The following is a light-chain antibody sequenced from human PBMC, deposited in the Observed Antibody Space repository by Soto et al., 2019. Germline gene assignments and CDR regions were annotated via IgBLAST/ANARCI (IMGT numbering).Light chain of an antibody. J-gene: IGKJ1*01. V-gene: IGKV1-5*01. CDR2: EAS. CDR3: QQYYSDWT. CDR1: QSISGW. Sequence: DIQMTQSPSTLSACVGYGVTITCRASQSISGWLAWYQQKPGTAPKLLIYEASNLESGVPSRFSGSGSGTEFTLTISSLQPDDFATYYCQQYYSDWTFGQGTRWIS.